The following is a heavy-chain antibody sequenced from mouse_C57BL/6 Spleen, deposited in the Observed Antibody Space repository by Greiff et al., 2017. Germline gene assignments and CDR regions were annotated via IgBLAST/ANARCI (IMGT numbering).Heavy chain of an antibody. V-gene: IGHV1-54*01. Sequence: VKLMESGAELVRPGTSVKVSCKASGYAFTNYLIEWVKQRPGQGLEWIGVINPGRGGTNYNEKFKGKATLTADKSSSTAYMQLSSLTSEDSAVYFCARRYGSSPYYYALAYWGQGTSVTVSS. CDR2: INPGRGGT. CDR1: GYAFTNYL. J-gene: IGHJ4*01. CDR3: ARRYGSSPYYYALAY. D-gene: IGHD1-1*01.